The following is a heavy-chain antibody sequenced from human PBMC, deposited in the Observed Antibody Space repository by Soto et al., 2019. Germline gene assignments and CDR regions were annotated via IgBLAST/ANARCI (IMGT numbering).Heavy chain of an antibody. CDR2: IYYSGST. Sequence: SETLSLTCTVSGGSVSSGSYYWSWIRQPPGKGLEWIGYIYYSGSTNYNPSLKSRVTISVDTSKNQFSLKLSSVTAADTAVYYCARSIVLINFWFDPWGQGTLVTVSS. CDR1: GGSVSSGSYY. V-gene: IGHV4-61*01. D-gene: IGHD2-8*01. J-gene: IGHJ5*02. CDR3: ARSIVLINFWFDP.